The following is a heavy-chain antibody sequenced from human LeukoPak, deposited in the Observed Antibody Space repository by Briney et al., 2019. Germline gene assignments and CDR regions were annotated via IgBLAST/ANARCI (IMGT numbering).Heavy chain of an antibody. J-gene: IGHJ4*02. CDR3: ARGMLGYCSSTSCYNDY. Sequence: SETLSLTCTVSGGSISTYYWSWIRQPPGKGLEWIGYIYYSGSTNYNPSLKSRVTISVDTSKNQFSLKLSSVTAADTAVYYCARGMLGYCSSTSCYNDYWGQGTLVTVSS. CDR2: IYYSGST. D-gene: IGHD2-2*02. V-gene: IGHV4-59*08. CDR1: GGSISTYY.